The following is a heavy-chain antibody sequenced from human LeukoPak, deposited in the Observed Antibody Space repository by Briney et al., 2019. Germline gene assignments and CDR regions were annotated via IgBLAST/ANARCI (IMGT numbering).Heavy chain of an antibody. J-gene: IGHJ4*02. CDR1: GFTFSDFR. CDR3: ARAIHFDWSTLDY. V-gene: IGHV3-23*01. D-gene: IGHD3-9*01. CDR2: ISGSGGST. Sequence: PGGSLRLSCAASGFTFSDFRMSWVRQAPGKGLEWVSAISGSGGSTYYADSVKGRFTISRDNSKNTLYLQMNSLRAEDTAVYYCARAIHFDWSTLDYWGQGTLVTVSS.